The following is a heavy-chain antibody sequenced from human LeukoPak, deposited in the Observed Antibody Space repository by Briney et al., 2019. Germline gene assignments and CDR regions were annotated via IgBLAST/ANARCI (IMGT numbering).Heavy chain of an antibody. D-gene: IGHD2-2*01. CDR2: ISSSNNYI. J-gene: IGHJ4*02. CDR1: GFTFSSYS. CDR3: ARGCSSTSCYDY. V-gene: IGHV3-21*01. Sequence: GGSLRLSCAASGFTFSSYSMNWVCQAPGKGLEWVSFISSSNNYIYYADSVKGRFTISRDNAKNSLYLQMNSLRAEDTAVYYCARGCSSTSCYDYWAQGTLVTVSS.